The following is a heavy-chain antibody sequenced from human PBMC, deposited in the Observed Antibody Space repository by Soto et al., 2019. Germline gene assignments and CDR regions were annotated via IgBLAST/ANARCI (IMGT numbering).Heavy chain of an antibody. CDR2: INGRGNYI. V-gene: IGHV3-21*01. J-gene: IGHJ4*02. CDR1: GFTFSTYT. Sequence: GGSLRFSCASSGFTFSTYTMNWVRQAPGKGLEWVSSINGRGNYIYYAESVKGRFTISRDNAKNSLYLQMDRLRAEDTALYYCVREDGKVGTNSAFDYWGLGALVTVS. CDR3: VREDGKVGTNSAFDY. D-gene: IGHD1-26*01.